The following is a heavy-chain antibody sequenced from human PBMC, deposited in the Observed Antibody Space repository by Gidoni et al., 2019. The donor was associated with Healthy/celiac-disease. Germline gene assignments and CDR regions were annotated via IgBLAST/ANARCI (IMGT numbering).Heavy chain of an antibody. J-gene: IGHJ4*02. Sequence: EVQLLESGGGLVQPGGSLRLSCAASGFTFSRYAMSWVRQAPGKGLEWVSAISSSGGSTYYADSVKGRFTITRDNSKNTLYLQMNSLRAEDTAIYYCAKAYSSSWYVNGYFDYWGQGTLVTVSS. CDR2: ISSSGGST. V-gene: IGHV3-23*01. CDR3: AKAYSSSWYVNGYFDY. D-gene: IGHD6-13*01. CDR1: GFTFSRYA.